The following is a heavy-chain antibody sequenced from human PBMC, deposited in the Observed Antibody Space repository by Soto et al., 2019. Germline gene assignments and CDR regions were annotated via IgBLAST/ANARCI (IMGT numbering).Heavy chain of an antibody. CDR1: GFTFSSYW. J-gene: IGHJ4*02. Sequence: EVQLVESGGGLVQPGGSLRLSCAASGFTFSSYWMHWVRQAPGKGLVWVSRIKSDGRDTSYADSVKGRFTISRDNAKNTLYLQMSSLRAEDTAVYYCVRVAYGDLGGWGQGTLGTVSS. CDR2: IKSDGRDT. V-gene: IGHV3-74*01. D-gene: IGHD4-17*01. CDR3: VRVAYGDLGG.